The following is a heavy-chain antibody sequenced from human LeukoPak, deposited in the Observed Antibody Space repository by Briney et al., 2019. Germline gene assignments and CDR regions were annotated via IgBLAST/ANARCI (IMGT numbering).Heavy chain of an antibody. V-gene: IGHV3-73*01. CDR2: IRSKANSYAT. D-gene: IGHD2-2*01. CDR1: GFTFSGSA. CDR3: TIVPADIYYYYYMDV. Sequence: PGGSLRLSCAASGFTFSGSAMHWVRQASGKGLEWVGRIRSKANSYATAYAASVKGRFTISRDDSKNTAYLQMNSLKTDDTAVYYCTIVPADIYYYYYMDVWGKGTTVTVSS. J-gene: IGHJ6*03.